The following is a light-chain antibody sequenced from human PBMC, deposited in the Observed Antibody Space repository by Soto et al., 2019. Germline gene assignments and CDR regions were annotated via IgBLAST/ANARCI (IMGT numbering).Light chain of an antibody. CDR3: SSYTSSSTLLV. V-gene: IGLV2-14*01. CDR1: SSDVGGYNY. Sequence: QSVLTQPASVSGSPGQSITISCTGTSSDVGGYNYVSWYQQHPGKAPKLMIYDVSNRPSGVSNCFSGSKSGNTASLTISGLQAEDEADYYCSSYTSSSTLLVFGTGTKVTVL. CDR2: DVS. J-gene: IGLJ1*01.